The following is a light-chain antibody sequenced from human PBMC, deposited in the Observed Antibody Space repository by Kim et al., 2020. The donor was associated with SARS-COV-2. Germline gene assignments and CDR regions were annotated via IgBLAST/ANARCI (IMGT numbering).Light chain of an antibody. V-gene: IGLV3-19*01. CDR2: GRN. Sequence: ELTQDPAVSVALGQTVRITCQGDSLRSYYATWYQQKPRQAPVLVIYGRNNRPSGIPDRFSGSTSGNTASLTISGAQAEDEADFYCQSRDSGGNVVFGGGTKVTVL. CDR1: SLRSYY. J-gene: IGLJ2*01. CDR3: QSRDSGGNVV.